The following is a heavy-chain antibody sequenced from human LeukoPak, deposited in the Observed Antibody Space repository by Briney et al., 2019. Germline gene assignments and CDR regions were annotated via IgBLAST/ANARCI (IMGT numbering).Heavy chain of an antibody. Sequence: SVKVSCKASGGTFSSCAISWVRQAPGQGLEWMGGIIPIFGTANYAQKFQGRVTITADESTSTAYMELSSLRSEDTAVYYCARVKGQYCSGGSCHINWFDPWGQGTLVTVSS. V-gene: IGHV1-69*13. CDR3: ARVKGQYCSGGSCHINWFDP. D-gene: IGHD2-15*01. CDR2: IIPIFGTA. CDR1: GGTFSSCA. J-gene: IGHJ5*02.